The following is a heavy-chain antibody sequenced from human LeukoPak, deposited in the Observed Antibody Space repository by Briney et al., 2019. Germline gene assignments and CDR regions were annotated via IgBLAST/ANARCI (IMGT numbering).Heavy chain of an antibody. V-gene: IGHV3-21*01. CDR1: GFTFSSYS. J-gene: IGHJ6*03. Sequence: KSGGSLRLSCAASGFTFSSYSMNWVRQAPGKGLEWVSSISSSSSYIYYADSVKGRFTISRDNAKNSLYLQMNSLRAEDTAVYYCAREVGALATKWGNYYYYYMDVWGKGTTVTVSS. CDR2: ISSSSSYI. D-gene: IGHD7-27*01. CDR3: AREVGALATKWGNYYYYYMDV.